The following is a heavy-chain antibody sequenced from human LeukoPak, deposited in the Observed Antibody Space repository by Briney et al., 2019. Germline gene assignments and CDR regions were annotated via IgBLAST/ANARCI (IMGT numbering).Heavy chain of an antibody. D-gene: IGHD2-2*01. J-gene: IGHJ5*02. CDR2: TYYSGST. CDR1: GGSISSGGYY. Sequence: PSETLSLTCTVSGGSISSGGYYWSWIRQHPGKGLEWIGCTYYSGSTYYNPSLKSRVTISVDTSKNQFSLKLSSVTAADTAVYYCARYCSSTSCRWFDPWGQGTLVTVSS. CDR3: ARYCSSTSCRWFDP. V-gene: IGHV4-31*03.